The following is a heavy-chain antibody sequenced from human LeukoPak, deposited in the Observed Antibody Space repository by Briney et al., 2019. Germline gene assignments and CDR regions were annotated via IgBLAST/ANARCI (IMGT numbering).Heavy chain of an antibody. V-gene: IGHV4-59*01. Sequence: SSETLSLTCTVSGGSISTYYWSWIRQPPGKGLEWLGYIDYSGSTNYNPSRKSRVTISVDTSKNQFSLRLSSMTPADTATYYCARVGQGCFDLWGRGTLVTVSS. CDR2: IDYSGST. J-gene: IGHJ2*01. CDR1: GGSISTYY. CDR3: ARVGQGCFDL.